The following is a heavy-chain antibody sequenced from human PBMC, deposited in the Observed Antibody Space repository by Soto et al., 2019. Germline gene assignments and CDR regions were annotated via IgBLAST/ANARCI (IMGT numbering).Heavy chain of an antibody. CDR2: INPSGGST. Sequence: QVQLVQSGAEVKKPGASVKVSCKASGYTFTSYYMHWVRQAPGQGLEWMGIINPSGGSTSYAQKFQGRVTMTRDTSTSTVYMELSSLRSEDTAVYYCAGPKLWSSLYYCGMDVWGQGTTVTVSS. CDR1: GYTFTSYY. V-gene: IGHV1-46*01. J-gene: IGHJ6*02. CDR3: AGPKLWSSLYYCGMDV. D-gene: IGHD5-18*01.